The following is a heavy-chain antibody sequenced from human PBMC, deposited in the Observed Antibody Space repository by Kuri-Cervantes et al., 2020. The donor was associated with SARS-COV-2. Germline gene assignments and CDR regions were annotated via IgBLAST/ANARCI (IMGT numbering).Heavy chain of an antibody. CDR3: AREEIALFGMVTSTFDY. CDR1: GGIFSSYA. J-gene: IGHJ4*02. Sequence: SVKVSCKASGGIFSSYAISWVRQAPGQGLEWMGGIIPIFGTANYAQKFQGRVTITTDESTSTAYMELSSLRSEDTAVYYCAREEIALFGMVTSTFDYWGQGTLVTVSS. D-gene: IGHD3-3*01. V-gene: IGHV1-69*05. CDR2: IIPIFGTA.